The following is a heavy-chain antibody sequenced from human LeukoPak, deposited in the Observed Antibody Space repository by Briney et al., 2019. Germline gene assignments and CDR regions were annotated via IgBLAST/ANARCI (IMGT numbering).Heavy chain of an antibody. CDR1: GGSISSGDYY. CDR2: IYYSGST. J-gene: IGHJ4*02. V-gene: IGHV4-30-4*01. D-gene: IGHD3-3*01. Sequence: PSETLSLTCTVSGGSISSGDYYWSWLRQPPGKGLEGIVYIYYSGSTYYNPSLKSRFTISRDTSKNQLSLKLSSVTAADTAVYFCARAEYFDFWSGYPTPFDYWGQGTLVTVSS. CDR3: ARAEYFDFWSGYPTPFDY.